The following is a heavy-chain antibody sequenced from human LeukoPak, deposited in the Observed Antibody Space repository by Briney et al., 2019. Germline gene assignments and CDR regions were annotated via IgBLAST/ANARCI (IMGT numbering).Heavy chain of an antibody. CDR2: IKQDGSEK. D-gene: IGHD3-22*01. CDR3: ARTRGPLLPEH. Sequence: GGSLRLSCAASGFSFSSYWMSWVRQAPGKGLEWVANIKQDGSEKYYVDSVKGRFTISRDNAKNSLYLQMNSLRAEDTAVYYCARTRGPLLPEHWGRGTLVTVS. V-gene: IGHV3-7*01. CDR1: GFSFSSYW. J-gene: IGHJ1*01.